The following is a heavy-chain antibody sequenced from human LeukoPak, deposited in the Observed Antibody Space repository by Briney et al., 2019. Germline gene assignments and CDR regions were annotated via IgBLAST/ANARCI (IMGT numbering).Heavy chain of an antibody. V-gene: IGHV3-66*01. Sequence: GGSLRLSCAASGFTFSSYEMNWVRQAPGQELEWVSVIYSGGSTYYADSVRGRFTISRDGSKNTLSLQMNSLRAEDTAVYYCARDFGNRGYFDYWGQGTLVTVSS. D-gene: IGHD3-10*01. CDR1: GFTFSSYE. CDR2: IYSGGST. CDR3: ARDFGNRGYFDY. J-gene: IGHJ4*02.